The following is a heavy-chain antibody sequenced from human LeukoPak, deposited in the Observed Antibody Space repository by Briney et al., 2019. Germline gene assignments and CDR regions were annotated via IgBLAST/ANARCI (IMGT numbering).Heavy chain of an antibody. CDR3: ASTLIAAAGTLDAFDI. CDR1: GFTFNSYA. D-gene: IGHD6-13*01. V-gene: IGHV3-23*01. Sequence: GGSLRLSCAASGFTFNSYAMSWVRQAPGKGLEWVSAIGGSGSSTYYTDSVKGRFTISRDNAKNSLYLQMNSLRAEDTAVYYCASTLIAAAGTLDAFDIWGQGTMVTVSS. J-gene: IGHJ3*02. CDR2: IGGSGSST.